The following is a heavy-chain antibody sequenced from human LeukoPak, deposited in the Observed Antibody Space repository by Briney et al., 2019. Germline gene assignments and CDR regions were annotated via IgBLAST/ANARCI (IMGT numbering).Heavy chain of an antibody. CDR1: GFTSSSCG. D-gene: IGHD1-14*01. CDR2: IGPTGTDR. J-gene: IGHJ4*02. V-gene: IGHV3-21*01. CDR3: ATETIGRHYDY. Sequence: GGSLRLXCAASGFTSSSCGFNWVRRAPGKGLESVSSIGPTGTDRYYADSVRGRFTISRDNAKNSMYLQMDSLRDEDTAVYYCATETIGRHYDYWGQGTLLTVSS.